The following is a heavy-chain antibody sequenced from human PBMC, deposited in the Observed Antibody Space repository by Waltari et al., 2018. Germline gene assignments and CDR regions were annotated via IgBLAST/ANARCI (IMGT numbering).Heavy chain of an antibody. CDR3: ARGEGAPFSDY. CDR1: GYSISSGYY. CDR2: IYHSGRT. Sequence: QVQLQESGPGLVKPSETLSLTCAVSGYSISSGYYWGWIRQPPGKGLEWIGSIYHSGRTYHNPTLKSRVSISVDTSKNQFALRLSSVTAADTAVYYCARGEGAPFSDYWGQGTLVTVSS. D-gene: IGHD1-26*01. V-gene: IGHV4-38-2*01. J-gene: IGHJ4*02.